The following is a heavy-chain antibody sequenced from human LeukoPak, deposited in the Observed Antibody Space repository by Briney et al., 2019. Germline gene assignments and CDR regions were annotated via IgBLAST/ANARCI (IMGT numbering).Heavy chain of an antibody. CDR3: VRPSCGGGTCYDY. V-gene: IGHV3-7*01. J-gene: IGHJ4*02. CDR1: GFTFSSSW. D-gene: IGHD2-15*01. Sequence: GGSLRLSCAASGFTFSSSWMSWLRQAPGKGLEWVTNIDQGGSGKYYVDSVKGRFTISRDNAKNSLYLQMNSLRAEDTAVYYCVRPSCGGGTCYDYWGQGTLVTVS. CDR2: IDQGGSGK.